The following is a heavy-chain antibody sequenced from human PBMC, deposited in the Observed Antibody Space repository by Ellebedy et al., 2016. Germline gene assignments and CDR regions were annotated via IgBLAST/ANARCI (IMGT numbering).Heavy chain of an antibody. Sequence: SETLSLXXAVYGGSFSGYSWNWIRQPPGKGLEWVGEINHSGSTNYNPSLKSRVTLSVDTSKNQFSLKLSSVTAADTAVYYCARDYYGSLDYWGQGILVTVSS. CDR2: INHSGST. CDR1: GGSFSGYS. V-gene: IGHV4-34*01. D-gene: IGHD3-10*01. CDR3: ARDYYGSLDY. J-gene: IGHJ4*02.